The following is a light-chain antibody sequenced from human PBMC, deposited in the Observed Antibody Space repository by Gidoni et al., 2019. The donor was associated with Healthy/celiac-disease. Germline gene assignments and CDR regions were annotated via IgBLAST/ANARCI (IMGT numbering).Light chain of an antibody. CDR3: QQSYSTPPT. J-gene: IGKJ1*01. Sequence: DIQMTQSPSSLSASVGDRVTITCRASQSISSYLNWYKQKPGKAPKLLVYAASSLQMGVPSRFSGSGSGTDFTLTISSLQPEDFATYYCQQSYSTPPTFAQGTKVEIK. CDR2: AAS. CDR1: QSISSY. V-gene: IGKV1-39*01.